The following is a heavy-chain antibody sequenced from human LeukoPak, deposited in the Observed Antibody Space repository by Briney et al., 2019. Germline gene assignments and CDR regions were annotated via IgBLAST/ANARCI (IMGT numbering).Heavy chain of an antibody. J-gene: IGHJ3*02. Sequence: SETLSLTCAVYGGSFSGSYWSWIRQSPGKGLEWIGEIIHSGSTTYNPSLKSRVTISIDTSKNQFSLKLSSETAADTAVYYCARGGGDWNDAYQNAFDIWDQGTMGTVSS. D-gene: IGHD1-1*01. CDR1: GGSFSGSY. CDR3: ARGGGDWNDAYQNAFDI. CDR2: IIHSGST. V-gene: IGHV4-34*01.